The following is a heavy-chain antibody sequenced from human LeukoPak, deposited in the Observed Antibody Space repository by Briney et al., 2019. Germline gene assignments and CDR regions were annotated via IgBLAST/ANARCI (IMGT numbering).Heavy chain of an antibody. CDR2: ISSSGGST. V-gene: IGHV3-23*01. D-gene: IGHD6-13*01. CDR1: GFTFSSYA. J-gene: IGHJ4*02. CDR3: AKDDLRYSSSWYFDY. Sequence: PGGSLRLSCAASGFTFSSYAMSWVRQAPGKGLEWLSTISSSGGSTYYADSVKGRFTISRDNSKNTLYLQMNSLRAEDTAVYYCAKDDLRYSSSWYFDYWGQGTLVTVSS.